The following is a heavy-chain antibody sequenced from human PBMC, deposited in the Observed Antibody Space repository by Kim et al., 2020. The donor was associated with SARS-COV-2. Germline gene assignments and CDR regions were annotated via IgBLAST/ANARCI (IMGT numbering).Heavy chain of an antibody. CDR2: ISGDGSTT. D-gene: IGHD3-3*01. V-gene: IGHV3-23*01. CDR1: GFRFSSYA. CDR3: AKDRAINDDFWTGYFDY. J-gene: IGHJ4*02. Sequence: GSLRLSCAASGFRFSSYAMSWVRQSPGKGLEWISAISGDGSTTYYADSLKGRFTISRDNSKNTLYLQMNSKRTEDTAVYYCAKDRAINDDFWTGYFDYWGQGTLVTVSS.